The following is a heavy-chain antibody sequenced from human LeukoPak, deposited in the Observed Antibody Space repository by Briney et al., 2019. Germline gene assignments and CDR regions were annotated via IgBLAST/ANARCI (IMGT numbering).Heavy chain of an antibody. D-gene: IGHD4-17*01. V-gene: IGHV3-30-3*01. CDR1: GFTFSNNA. CDR3: AKELTTVIPGYYFDY. J-gene: IGHJ4*02. Sequence: GGSLRLSCVASGFTFSNNAMHWVRQAPGKGLEWVAVVSNDGNDKYYSDSVKGRITISRDNSKNTLYLQMNSLRAEDTAVYYCAKELTTVIPGYYFDYWGQGTLVTVSS. CDR2: VSNDGNDK.